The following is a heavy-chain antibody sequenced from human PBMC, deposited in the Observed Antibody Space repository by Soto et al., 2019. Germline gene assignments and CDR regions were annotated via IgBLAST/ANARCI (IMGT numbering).Heavy chain of an antibody. CDR1: GGSISSGGYY. J-gene: IGHJ4*02. Sequence: SETLSLTCTVSGGSISSGGYYWSWIRQHPGKGLEWIGYIYYSGSTYYNPSLKSRVTISVDTSKKQFSLKLSSVTAADTAVYYCARDRGYDSSLGLYYWGQGTLVTVS. D-gene: IGHD3-22*01. CDR3: ARDRGYDSSLGLYY. CDR2: IYYSGST. V-gene: IGHV4-31*03.